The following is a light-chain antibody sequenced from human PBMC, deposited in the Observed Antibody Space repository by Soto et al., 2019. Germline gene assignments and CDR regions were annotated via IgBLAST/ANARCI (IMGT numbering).Light chain of an antibody. Sequence: DIVMTQSPDSLAVSLGERATINCKSSQSVLYSSNNKNYLAWYQQKPGQHPKLLIYWASTRESGVPDRFSGSGSGSDFTLTISSLLAEDVAVYYCQQYYSTPLTFGQGTKVEIK. J-gene: IGKJ1*01. CDR2: WAS. CDR3: QQYYSTPLT. CDR1: QSVLYSSNNKNY. V-gene: IGKV4-1*01.